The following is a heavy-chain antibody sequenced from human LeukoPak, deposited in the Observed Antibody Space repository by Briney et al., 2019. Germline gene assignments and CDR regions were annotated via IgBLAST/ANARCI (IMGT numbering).Heavy chain of an antibody. J-gene: IGHJ4*02. CDR3: ARAGLYNWNYEGTAYFDY. D-gene: IGHD1-7*01. V-gene: IGHV3-20*04. CDR1: GFTFDDYA. CDR2: INWNGGST. Sequence: GGSLRLSCAASGFTFDDYAMHWVRQAPGKGLEWVSGINWNGGSTGYADSVKGRFTISRDNAKNSLYLQMNSLRAEDTALYYCARAGLYNWNYEGTAYFDYWGQGTLVTVSS.